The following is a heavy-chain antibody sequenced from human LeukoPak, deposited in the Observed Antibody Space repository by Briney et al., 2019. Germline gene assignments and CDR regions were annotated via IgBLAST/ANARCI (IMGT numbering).Heavy chain of an antibody. CDR2: ISSSSSYI. V-gene: IGHV3-21*01. D-gene: IGHD3-9*01. CDR1: GFTFSSYS. J-gene: IGHJ6*02. Sequence: GGSLRLSCGASGFTFSSYSMNWVRQAPGKGLEWVSSISSSSSYIYYADSVKGRFTISRDNAKNSLYLQMNTLRVEDTAVYYCTRDLIDYDVSTGLHHYYMDVWGQGTTVTVSS. CDR3: TRDLIDYDVSTGLHHYYMDV.